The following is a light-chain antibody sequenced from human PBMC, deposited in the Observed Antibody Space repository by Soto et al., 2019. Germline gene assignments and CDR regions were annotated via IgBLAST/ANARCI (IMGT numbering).Light chain of an antibody. CDR2: GAS. V-gene: IGKV3-15*01. CDR1: QSVSGN. Sequence: EIVMTQSPATLSVSQGERATLSCRASQSVSGNLAWYQQKPGQAPRLLIYGASTRATGIPARFSGSGSGTEFTLTISSLQSEDCAVYYCQQYNDWPRTFGQGTKVEIK. J-gene: IGKJ1*01. CDR3: QQYNDWPRT.